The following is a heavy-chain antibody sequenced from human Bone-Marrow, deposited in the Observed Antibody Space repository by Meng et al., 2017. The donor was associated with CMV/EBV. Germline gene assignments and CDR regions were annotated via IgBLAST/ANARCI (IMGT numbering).Heavy chain of an antibody. CDR1: GFTFSSYW. D-gene: IGHD6-13*01. Sequence: GGSLRLSCAASGFTFSSYWMSWVRQAPGKGLEWVANINQDGSEKKYVDSVKGRFTISRDNARDSLYLQMNSLRAEDTAVYYCAKDPQQLADYWGQGTLVTVSS. J-gene: IGHJ4*02. CDR3: AKDPQQLADY. CDR2: INQDGSEK. V-gene: IGHV3-7*01.